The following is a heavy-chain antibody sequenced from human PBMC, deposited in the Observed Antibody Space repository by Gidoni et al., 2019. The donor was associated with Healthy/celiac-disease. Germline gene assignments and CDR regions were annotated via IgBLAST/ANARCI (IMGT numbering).Heavy chain of an antibody. Sequence: QVQLVQSGAEVKKPGASVMVSCMASGYTFTDYYMHWVRQAPGQGLEWMGIINPDGSNTNYAQQFQDRLIMTRDTSTNTVYMALSSLRSEDTAVYFCARGGFFDITTYYYFDSWGQGTLVTVSS. J-gene: IGHJ4*02. CDR2: INPDGSNT. CDR3: ARGGFFDITTYYYFDS. CDR1: GYTFTDYY. D-gene: IGHD3-22*01. V-gene: IGHV1-46*01.